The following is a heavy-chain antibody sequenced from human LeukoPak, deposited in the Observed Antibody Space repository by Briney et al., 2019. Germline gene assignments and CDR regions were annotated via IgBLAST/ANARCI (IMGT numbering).Heavy chain of an antibody. Sequence: SVKVSCKASGGTFSSYAISWVRQAPGQGLEWMGGIIPIFGTANYAQKFQGRVTITADESTSTAYMELSSLRSDDTAVYYCARGGDYMGSGWYVDYWGQGTLVTVSS. J-gene: IGHJ4*02. V-gene: IGHV1-69*01. CDR3: ARGGDYMGSGWYVDY. D-gene: IGHD6-19*01. CDR2: IIPIFGTA. CDR1: GGTFSSYA.